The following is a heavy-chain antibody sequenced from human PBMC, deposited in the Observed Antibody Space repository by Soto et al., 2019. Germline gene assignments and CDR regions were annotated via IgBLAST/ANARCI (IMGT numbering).Heavy chain of an antibody. CDR1: GYAFTRYG. CDR3: AKNGQPPYYYYGMDV. CDR2: ISGYNGDT. V-gene: IGHV1-18*01. Sequence: QGQLVQSGAEVKKPGASVKVSCKASGYAFTRYGISWVRQAPGQGLEWMGWISGYNGDTKYAQKVQGRVTXTXXXSXXTTYMELRSLTSDDTAVYYCAKNGQPPYYYYGMDVWGQGTTVTVSS. J-gene: IGHJ6*02. D-gene: IGHD2-8*01.